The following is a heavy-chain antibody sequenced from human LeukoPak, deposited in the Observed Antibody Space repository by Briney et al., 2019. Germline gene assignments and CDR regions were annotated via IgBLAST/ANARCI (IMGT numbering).Heavy chain of an antibody. CDR1: GYTFTSYG. CDR2: ISVYNGNT. D-gene: IGHD6-13*01. Sequence: EASVKVSCKASGYTFTSYGISWVRQTPGQGLEWMGWISVYNGNTNYAQKLQGRVTRTTDTSTSTAYMELRSLRSDDTAVYYCARARGEYSSSLDYYFYGMDVWGQGTTVTVSS. CDR3: ARARGEYSSSLDYYFYGMDV. V-gene: IGHV1-18*01. J-gene: IGHJ6*02.